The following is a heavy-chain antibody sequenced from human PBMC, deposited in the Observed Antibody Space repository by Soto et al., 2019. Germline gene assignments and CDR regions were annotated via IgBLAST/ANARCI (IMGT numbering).Heavy chain of an antibody. Sequence: PSETLSLTCTVSGGSISSNYWTWIRQPPGKGLEWIGYVYNSGSTNYNPSLKSRDTISEDTSKSQFSLKVNSMTAADTAVYYCARYRREAVAGYTLDNWGQGILVTVSS. D-gene: IGHD6-13*01. CDR2: VYNSGST. CDR3: ARYRREAVAGYTLDN. J-gene: IGHJ4*02. CDR1: GGSISSNY. V-gene: IGHV4-59*01.